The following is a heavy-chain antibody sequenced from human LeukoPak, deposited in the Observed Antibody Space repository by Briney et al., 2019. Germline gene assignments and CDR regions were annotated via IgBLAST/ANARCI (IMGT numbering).Heavy chain of an antibody. J-gene: IGHJ4*02. D-gene: IGHD4-23*01. V-gene: IGHV5-51*01. CDR2: IYPGDSDT. Sequence: KHGESLKFSCQASGYRFTTYWVTWVRQMPGKGLEWMGIIYPGDSDTRYSPSFQGQVTISADKSSSTAFLQWRSLKASDTAMYYCARSGNYGVTSEPFDYWGQRTLVTVSS. CDR1: GYRFTTYW. CDR3: ARSGNYGVTSEPFDY.